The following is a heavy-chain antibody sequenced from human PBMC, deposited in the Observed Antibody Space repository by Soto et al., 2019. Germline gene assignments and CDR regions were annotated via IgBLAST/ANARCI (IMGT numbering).Heavy chain of an antibody. Sequence: PGGSLRLSCAAAGFSVSSSHMNWVRQAPGKGLEWVSVIYSGGATNYAVSVKGRFTISRDKSKNTVYLQMNSLRAEDTAVYYCARSDVPWGRGTLVTVSS. V-gene: IGHV3-53*01. D-gene: IGHD6-6*01. CDR3: ARSDVP. J-gene: IGHJ2*01. CDR1: GFSVSSSH. CDR2: IYSGGAT.